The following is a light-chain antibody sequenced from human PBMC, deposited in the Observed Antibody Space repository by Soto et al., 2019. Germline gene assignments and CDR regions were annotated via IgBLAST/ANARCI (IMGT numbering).Light chain of an antibody. CDR3: AAWDDSLNGFV. CDR2: NNS. Sequence: QSVLTQPPSASETPGQRVTISCSGSSSNIGSNTVNWYQQFPGTAPKLLIHNNSQRPSGVPDRFSGSKSGTSASLAISGLQSEDEADYYCAAWDDSLNGFVFGTGTKVTVL. J-gene: IGLJ1*01. V-gene: IGLV1-44*01. CDR1: SSNIGSNT.